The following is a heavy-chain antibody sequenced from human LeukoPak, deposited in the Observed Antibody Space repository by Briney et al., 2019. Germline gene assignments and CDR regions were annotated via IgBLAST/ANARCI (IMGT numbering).Heavy chain of an antibody. CDR1: GFTFSSYA. Sequence: TGGSLRLSCAASGFTFSSYAMHWVRQAPGKGLEWVAVISYDGSNKYYADSVKGRFTISRDNSKNTLYVQLNSLRAEDTAVYYCARGSYSSSWYPVDYWGQGTLVTVSS. V-gene: IGHV3-30-3*01. CDR3: ARGSYSSSWYPVDY. CDR2: ISYDGSNK. D-gene: IGHD6-13*01. J-gene: IGHJ4*02.